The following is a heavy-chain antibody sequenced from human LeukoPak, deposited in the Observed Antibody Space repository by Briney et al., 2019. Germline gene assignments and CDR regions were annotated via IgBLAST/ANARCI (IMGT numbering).Heavy chain of an antibody. J-gene: IGHJ3*02. CDR3: ARDFSAAFDI. CDR1: GGSFGNCY. D-gene: IGHD2/OR15-2a*01. V-gene: IGHV4-59*01. CDR2: IYDSGTT. Sequence: PSETLSLTCTVSGGSFGNCYWSWIRQPPGKGLEWIGYIYDSGTTNYNPSLKSRVTISVDTATNQFSLKLRSVTAADTAVYYCARDFSAAFDIWGQGTMVTASS.